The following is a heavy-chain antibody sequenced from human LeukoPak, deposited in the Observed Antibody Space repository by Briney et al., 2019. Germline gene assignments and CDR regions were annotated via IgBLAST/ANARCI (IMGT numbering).Heavy chain of an antibody. CDR3: AKIKDDSSGYYYYFDY. CDR1: GFTFSSYG. Sequence: GGSLRLSCAASGFTFSSYGMHWVRQAPGKGLEWVAVISYDGSNKYYADSVKGRFTISRDNSKNTLYLQMNSLRAEDTAVCYCAKIKDDSSGYYYYFDYWGQGTLVTVSS. J-gene: IGHJ4*02. V-gene: IGHV3-30*18. D-gene: IGHD3-22*01. CDR2: ISYDGSNK.